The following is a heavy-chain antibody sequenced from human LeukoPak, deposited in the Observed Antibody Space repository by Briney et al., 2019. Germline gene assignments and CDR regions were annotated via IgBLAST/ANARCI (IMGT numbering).Heavy chain of an antibody. Sequence: ASVKVSCKASGYTFAGYYMHWVRQAPGQGLEWMGWINPNSGGTNYAQKFQGRVTMTRDTSISTAYMELSRLRSDDTAVYYCARDGDKTYYYDSSGYQIPHDAFDIWGQGTMVTVSS. V-gene: IGHV1-2*02. CDR3: ARDGDKTYYYDSSGYQIPHDAFDI. CDR2: INPNSGGT. CDR1: GYTFAGYY. J-gene: IGHJ3*02. D-gene: IGHD3-22*01.